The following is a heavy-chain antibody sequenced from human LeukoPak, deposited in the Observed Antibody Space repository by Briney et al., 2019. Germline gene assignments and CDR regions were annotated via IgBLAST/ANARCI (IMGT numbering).Heavy chain of an antibody. CDR1: GFTFSSYA. D-gene: IGHD6-19*01. CDR2: ISTFATTI. J-gene: IGHJ4*02. Sequence: GGSLRLSCAASGFTFSSYAMNWVRQAPGKGLEWVSYISTFATTIYYADSVKGRFTISRDNAENSLYLQMNSLRAEDTAVYYCARKSSTGRYFDYCGQGTLVTVSS. CDR3: ARKSSTGRYFDY. V-gene: IGHV3-48*03.